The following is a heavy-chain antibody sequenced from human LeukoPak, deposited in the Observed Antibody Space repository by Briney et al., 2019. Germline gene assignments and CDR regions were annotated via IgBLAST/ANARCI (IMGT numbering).Heavy chain of an antibody. CDR1: GFTFSSYA. D-gene: IGHD5-24*01. Sequence: PGGSLRHSCAASGFTFSSYAMSWVRQAPGKGLEWVSAISGSGGSTYYADSVKGRFTISRDNSKNTLYLQMNSLRAEDTAVYYCAKARRRVEMATIGDYYYYMDVWGKGTTVTVSS. CDR2: ISGSGGST. CDR3: AKARRRVEMATIGDYYYYMDV. J-gene: IGHJ6*03. V-gene: IGHV3-23*01.